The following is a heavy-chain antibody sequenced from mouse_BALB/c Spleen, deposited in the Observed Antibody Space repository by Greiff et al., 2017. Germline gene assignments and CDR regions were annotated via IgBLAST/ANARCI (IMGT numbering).Heavy chain of an antibody. CDR3: AREVRITGGYWYFDV. CDR2: ISYDGSN. CDR1: GYSITSGYY. J-gene: IGHJ1*01. D-gene: IGHD2-4*01. V-gene: IGHV3-6*02. Sequence: EVQLQQSGPGLVKPSQSLSLTCSVTGYSITSGYYWNWIRQFPGNKLEWMGYISYDGSNNYNPSLKNRNSITRDTSKNQFFLKLNSVTTEDTATYYCAREVRITGGYWYFDVWGAGTTVTVSS.